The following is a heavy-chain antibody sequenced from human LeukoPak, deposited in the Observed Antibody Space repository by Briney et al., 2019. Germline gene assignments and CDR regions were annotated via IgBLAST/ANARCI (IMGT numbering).Heavy chain of an antibody. D-gene: IGHD2-15*01. CDR3: AKAIAVVVAAPENAFDI. V-gene: IGHV3-23*01. Sequence: PGRSLRLSCAASGFTFSSYAMSWVRQAPGKGLEWVSAISGSGGSTYYADSVKGRFTISRDNSKNTLYLQMNSLRAEDTAVYYCAKAIAVVVAAPENAFDIWGQGTMVTVSS. CDR2: ISGSGGST. CDR1: GFTFSSYA. J-gene: IGHJ3*02.